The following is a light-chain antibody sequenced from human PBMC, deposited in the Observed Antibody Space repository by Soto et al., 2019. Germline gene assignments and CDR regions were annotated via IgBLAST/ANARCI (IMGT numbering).Light chain of an antibody. CDR2: GAS. CDR1: LSVSSSY. V-gene: IGKV3D-7*01. J-gene: IGKJ2*01. CDR3: QQDYNSPYT. Sequence: PGERVTRSCRASLSVSSSYLTWYQQKPGQAPRLLIYGASTRATSIPARFSGSGSGTDFTLTISSLQPEDFAVYYCQQDYNSPYTFGQGTKLEIK.